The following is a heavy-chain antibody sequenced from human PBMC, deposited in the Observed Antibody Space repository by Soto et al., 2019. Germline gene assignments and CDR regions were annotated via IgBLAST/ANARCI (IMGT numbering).Heavy chain of an antibody. CDR2: INAGNGNT. J-gene: IGHJ5*02. D-gene: IGHD1-7*01. Sequence: ASVKVSCKASGCTFTSYAMHWVRQAPGQRLEWMGWINAGNGNTKYSQKFQGRVTITRDTSASTAYMELSSLRSEDTAVYYCARDRELELHNWFDPRAQGTPVTVSS. CDR1: GCTFTSYA. CDR3: ARDRELELHNWFDP. V-gene: IGHV1-3*01.